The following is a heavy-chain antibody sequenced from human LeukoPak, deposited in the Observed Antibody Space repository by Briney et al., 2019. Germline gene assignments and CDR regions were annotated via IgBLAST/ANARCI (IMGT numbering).Heavy chain of an antibody. Sequence: SETLSLTCTVSGGSISSYYWSWIRQPPGKGLEWIGYIYYSASTNYNPSLKSRVTISVDTSKNQFSLKLSSVTAADTAVDYCARIDYYYYGMDVWGQGTTVTLSS. J-gene: IGHJ6*02. V-gene: IGHV4-59*01. CDR1: GGSISSYY. CDR2: IYYSAST. CDR3: ARIDYYYYGMDV.